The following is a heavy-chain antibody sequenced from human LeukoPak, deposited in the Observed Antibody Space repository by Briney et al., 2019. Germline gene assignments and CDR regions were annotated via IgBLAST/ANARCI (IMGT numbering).Heavy chain of an antibody. J-gene: IGHJ6*03. Sequence: GGSLRLSCAASGFTFSSYAMHWVRQAPGKGLEWVAVISYDGSNKYYADSVKGRFTISRDNSRNTLYLRMNSLRAEDTAVYYCAREDAYYYYYMDVWGKGTTVTVSS. CDR2: ISYDGSNK. V-gene: IGHV3-30*04. CDR3: AREDAYYYYYMDV. CDR1: GFTFSSYA.